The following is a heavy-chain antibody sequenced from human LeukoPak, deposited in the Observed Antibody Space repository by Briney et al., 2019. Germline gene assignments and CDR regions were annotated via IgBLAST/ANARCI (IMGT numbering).Heavy chain of an antibody. V-gene: IGHV4-59*01. CDR1: GGSISSYY. D-gene: IGHD3-9*01. CDR3: ASTRIYDLTGYYFYFDY. J-gene: IGHJ4*02. CDR2: IYYSGST. Sequence: SETLSLTCTVSGGSISSYYWSWIRQPPGKGLEWIGYIYYSGSTNYNPSLKSRVTISVDTSKNQFSLKLSSVTAADTVVYYCASTRIYDLTGYYFYFDYWGQGTLVTVSS.